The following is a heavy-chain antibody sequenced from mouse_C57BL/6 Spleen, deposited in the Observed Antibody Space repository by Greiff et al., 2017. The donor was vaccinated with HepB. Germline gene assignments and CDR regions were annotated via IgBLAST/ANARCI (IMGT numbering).Heavy chain of an antibody. Sequence: EVQLVESGGGLVKPGGSLKLSCAASGFTFSSYAMSWVRQTPEKRLEWVATISDGGSYTYYPDNVKGRFTISRDNAKNNLYLQMSHLKSEDTAMYYCTRDEHYGSSLEGFAYWGQGTLVTVSA. J-gene: IGHJ3*01. CDR1: GFTFSSYA. CDR2: ISDGGSYT. V-gene: IGHV5-4*01. CDR3: TRDEHYGSSLEGFAY. D-gene: IGHD1-1*01.